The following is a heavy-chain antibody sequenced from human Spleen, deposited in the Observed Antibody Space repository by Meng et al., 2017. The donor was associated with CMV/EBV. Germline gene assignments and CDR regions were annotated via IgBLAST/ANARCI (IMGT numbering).Heavy chain of an antibody. J-gene: IGHJ4*02. D-gene: IGHD5-12*01. CDR3: ARGGGYLN. CDR2: IYYTGTT. Sequence: TLSLACTVTGGSVSNYFWSWIRQPPGKGLEWIGYIYYTGTTDYNPSLRSRVSMFLDTSKNQFSLELSSVTAADTAIYYCARGGGYLNWGQGTLVTVSS. V-gene: IGHV4-59*02. CDR1: GGSVSNYF.